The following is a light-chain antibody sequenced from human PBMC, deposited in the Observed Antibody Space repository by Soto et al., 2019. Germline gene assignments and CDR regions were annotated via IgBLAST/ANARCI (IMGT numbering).Light chain of an antibody. Sequence: EIVLTQSPATLSLSPGEGATLSCRASQSISHYLAWYQQKPGQAPSLLIYDAANRATGIPARFSGSGSGTDFTLTISSLEPEDFAVYWCQHRKNWLLTFGGGTKVEVK. V-gene: IGKV3-11*01. J-gene: IGKJ4*01. CDR2: DAA. CDR3: QHRKNWLLT. CDR1: QSISHY.